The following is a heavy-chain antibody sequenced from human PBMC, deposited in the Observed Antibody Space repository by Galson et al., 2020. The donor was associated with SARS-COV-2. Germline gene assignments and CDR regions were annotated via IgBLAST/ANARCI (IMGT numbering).Heavy chain of an antibody. CDR1: GYSFTNYW. V-gene: IGHV5-51*01. Sequence: GESLKISCKASGYSFTNYWIGWVRQMPGKGLELMGIIFLDDSDTRYSPSFQGQVTISADKSISTAFLQWSSLKASDTAIYYCARHSLGSYSSWYLGWFDPWGQGTLVTVSS. CDR3: ARHSLGSYSSWYLGWFDP. CDR2: IFLDDSDT. D-gene: IGHD6-13*01. J-gene: IGHJ5*02.